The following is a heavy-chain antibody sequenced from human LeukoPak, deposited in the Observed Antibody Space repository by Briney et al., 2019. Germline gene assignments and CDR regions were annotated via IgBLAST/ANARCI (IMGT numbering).Heavy chain of an antibody. Sequence: SETLSLTCTVSGGSTGSDYWSWIRQPPGKGLEWIAYVYYSGVTSYNPSLKSRVAISIDTSKNQFSLNLSSVTAADTAVYYCARLSLHCSGGSYYRGAFDSWGQGTLVTVSS. J-gene: IGHJ4*02. V-gene: IGHV4-59*08. CDR1: GGSTGSDY. CDR2: VYYSGVT. CDR3: ARLSLHCSGGSYYRGAFDS. D-gene: IGHD2-15*01.